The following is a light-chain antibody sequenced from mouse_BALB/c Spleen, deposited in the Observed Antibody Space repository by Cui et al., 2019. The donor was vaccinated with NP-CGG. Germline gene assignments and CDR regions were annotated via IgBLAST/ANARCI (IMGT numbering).Light chain of an antibody. Sequence: QAVVTQESALTTSPGETVTLTCRSSTGAVTTTNYAKWVQEKPDHLFTGLIGGTNNRAPGVPARFSGSLIGDKAALTITGAQTEDEAIYFCALRYSNHWVFGGGTKLTVL. CDR2: GTN. CDR3: ALRYSNHWV. J-gene: IGLJ1*01. CDR1: TGAVTTTNY. V-gene: IGLV1*01.